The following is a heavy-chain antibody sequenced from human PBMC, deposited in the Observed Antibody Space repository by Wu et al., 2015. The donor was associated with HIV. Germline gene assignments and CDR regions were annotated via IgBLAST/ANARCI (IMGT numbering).Heavy chain of an antibody. CDR2: IYYSGST. V-gene: IGHV4-61*01. CDR1: GGSIRSSSHY. CDR3: ARDNVRFRSSGWNRSFDYYYYMDV. D-gene: IGHD6-19*01. Sequence: QVQLQESGPGLVKPSETLSLTCTVSGGSIRSSSHYWDWIRQPPGKGLEWIGNIYYSGSTNYNPSLKSRVTISVDTSKNQFSLKLSSVTAADTAVYYCARDNVRFRSSGWNRSFDYYYYMDVWGKGTTVTVSS. J-gene: IGHJ6*03.